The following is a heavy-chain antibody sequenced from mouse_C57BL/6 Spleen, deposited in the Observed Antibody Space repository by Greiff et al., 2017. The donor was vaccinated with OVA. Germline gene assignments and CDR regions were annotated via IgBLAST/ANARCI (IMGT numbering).Heavy chain of an antibody. J-gene: IGHJ4*01. CDR1: GYTFTSYW. CDR2: IDPNSGGT. Sequence: QVQLQQSGAELVKPGASVKLSCKASGYTFTSYWMHWVKQRPGRGLEWIGRIDPNSGGTKYNEKFKSKATLTVDKPYSTAYMQLSSLTSEDSAVYYCAREWFHYYGSSYYYAMDYWGQGTSVTVSS. CDR3: AREWFHYYGSSYYYAMDY. V-gene: IGHV1-72*01. D-gene: IGHD1-1*01.